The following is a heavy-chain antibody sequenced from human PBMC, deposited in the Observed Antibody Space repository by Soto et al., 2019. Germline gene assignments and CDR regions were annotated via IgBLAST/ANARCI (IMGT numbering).Heavy chain of an antibody. CDR3: AASIGAVIEY. V-gene: IGHV3-23*01. J-gene: IGHJ4*02. D-gene: IGHD3-16*02. CDR1: GFTFSSSA. Sequence: EVHLLESGGGLVQTGESLRLSCLTSGFTFSSSAMTWVRQAPGKGLHWVSAITESGDGTFYAHSVKGRFIIARDNSKNALFLQMNSLTIEETALYYCAASIGAVIEYWGQGIVVSVSS. CDR2: ITESGDGT.